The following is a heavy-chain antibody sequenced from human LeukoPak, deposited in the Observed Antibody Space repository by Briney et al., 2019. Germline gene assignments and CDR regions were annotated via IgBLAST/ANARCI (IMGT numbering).Heavy chain of an antibody. Sequence: SETLSLTCIVSGGSISSSSYYWGWIRQPPGKGLEWIGSIYYSGSTYYNPSLKSRVTISVDTSKNQFSLKLSSVTAADTAVYYCASYPEGYFDYWGQGTLVTVSS. V-gene: IGHV4-39*07. CDR3: ASYPEGYFDY. CDR2: IYYSGST. D-gene: IGHD3-16*02. J-gene: IGHJ4*02. CDR1: GGSISSSSYY.